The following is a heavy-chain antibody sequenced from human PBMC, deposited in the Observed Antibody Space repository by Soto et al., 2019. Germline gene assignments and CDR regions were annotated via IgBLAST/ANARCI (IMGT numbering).Heavy chain of an antibody. J-gene: IGHJ5*02. V-gene: IGHV4-4*07. CDR2: IYATGTT. D-gene: IGHD1-1*01. CDR1: GASISGFY. Sequence: ETLSLTCIVSGASISGFYWSWIRKSAGKGLEWIGRIYATGTTDYNPSLKSRVMMSVDTSKKQFSLKLRSVTAADKAVYYCVRDGTKTLRDWFDPRGQGISVTVSS. CDR3: VRDGTKTLRDWFDP.